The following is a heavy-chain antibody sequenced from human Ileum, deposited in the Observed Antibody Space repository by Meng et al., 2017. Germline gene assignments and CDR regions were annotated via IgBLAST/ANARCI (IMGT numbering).Heavy chain of an antibody. D-gene: IGHD3-9*01. V-gene: IGHV4-34*01. CDR1: GGSFSNYY. CDR3: ARGDDWAKSGNF. CDR2: IHPSGST. Sequence: QVQLSPWGAGLLKPSETLSLTCAVYGGSFSNYYLTWIRQSPGKGLEWIGEIHPSGSTYYSPSLPSRVTITLDTSKNQFSLTLNSVTAADTAVYYCARGDDWAKSGNFWGQGTLVTVSS. J-gene: IGHJ4*02.